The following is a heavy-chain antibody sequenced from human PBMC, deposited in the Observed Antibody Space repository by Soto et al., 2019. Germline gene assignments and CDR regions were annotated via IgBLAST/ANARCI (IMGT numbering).Heavy chain of an antibody. D-gene: IGHD4-17*01. CDR2: TKRDASET. Sequence: PGGSLRLSCEGTGFHFSSYWMRWVRQAPGKGLEWVANTKRDASETYYADSVKGRFTISRDNTKNSLYLQMNSLRVEDTAVYYCARPPVKGIHVWGQGTTVTVSS. CDR1: GFHFSSYW. J-gene: IGHJ6*02. CDR3: ARPPVKGIHV. V-gene: IGHV3-7*01.